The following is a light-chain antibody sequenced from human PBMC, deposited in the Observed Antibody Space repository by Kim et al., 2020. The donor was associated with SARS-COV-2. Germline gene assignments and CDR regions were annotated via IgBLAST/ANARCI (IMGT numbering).Light chain of an antibody. V-gene: IGLV2-14*03. J-gene: IGLJ2*01. CDR3: SSYTSSSTVV. Sequence: GQSTTISVTGSRSDVGGYNYVSWYQQHPGKAPQLMIYDVSNRPSGVSNRFSGSKSGNTASLTISGLQSEDEADYYCSSYTSSSTVVFGGGTKVTVL. CDR1: RSDVGGYNY. CDR2: DVS.